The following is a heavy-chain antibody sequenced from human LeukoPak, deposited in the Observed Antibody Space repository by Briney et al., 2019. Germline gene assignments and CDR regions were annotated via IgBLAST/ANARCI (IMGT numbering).Heavy chain of an antibody. Sequence: GGSLRLSCAASGFSFSSYGMHWVRQAPGKGLEWVAVIWSDGRNKFYADSVKGRFTVSRDNSKNTLFLQMSSLRADDTALYYCAREVTNDAFDIWGQGTMVTVSS. D-gene: IGHD4-17*01. CDR2: IWSDGRNK. CDR1: GFSFSSYG. J-gene: IGHJ3*02. CDR3: AREVTNDAFDI. V-gene: IGHV3-33*01.